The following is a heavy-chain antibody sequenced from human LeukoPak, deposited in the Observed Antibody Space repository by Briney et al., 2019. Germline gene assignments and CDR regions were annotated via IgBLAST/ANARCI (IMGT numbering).Heavy chain of an antibody. CDR2: ISGSGGST. V-gene: IGHV3-23*01. CDR1: GFTFSSYA. Sequence: GGSLRLSCAASGFTFSSYAMSWVRQAPGKGLEWVSAISGSGGSTYYADSVKGRFTISRDNAKNSLYLQMNSLRAEDTAVYYCARDYYDSFFDYWGQGTLVTVSS. CDR3: ARDYYDSFFDY. J-gene: IGHJ4*02. D-gene: IGHD3-22*01.